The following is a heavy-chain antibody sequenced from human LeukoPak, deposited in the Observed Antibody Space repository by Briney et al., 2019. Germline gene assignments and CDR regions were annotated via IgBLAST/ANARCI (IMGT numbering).Heavy chain of an antibody. V-gene: IGHV1-46*01. CDR1: GYTLPSYY. J-gene: IGHJ4*02. CDR3: AGVKYYYDSSGYQIDEFEC. D-gene: IGHD3-22*01. Sequence: GASVKVSCKASGYTLPSYYIHWVRQAAGQGLEWMGIIKPSGGSTNYAQKFQGRVTMTRDTSTSTVYMELSSLRSEDTAVYYCAGVKYYYDSSGYQIDEFECWGQGTLVTVSS. CDR2: IKPSGGST.